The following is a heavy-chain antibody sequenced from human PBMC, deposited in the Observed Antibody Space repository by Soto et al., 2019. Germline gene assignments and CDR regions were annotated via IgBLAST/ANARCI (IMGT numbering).Heavy chain of an antibody. D-gene: IGHD2-15*01. CDR2: IYYSGST. V-gene: IGHV4-39*01. J-gene: IGHJ6*02. CDR3: ARLGQVGYYYYGMDV. Sequence: QLQLQESGPGLVKPSETLSLTCTVSGGSISSSSYYWGWIRQPPGKGLEWIGSIYYSGSTYYNPSLKSRVTISVDTSKNQFSRKLSSVTAADTAVYYCARLGQVGYYYYGMDVWGQGTTVTVSS. CDR1: GGSISSSSYY.